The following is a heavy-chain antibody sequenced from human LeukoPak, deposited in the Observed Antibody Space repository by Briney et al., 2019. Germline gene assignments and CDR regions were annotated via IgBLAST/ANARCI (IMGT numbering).Heavy chain of an antibody. D-gene: IGHD1-14*01. Sequence: PSETLSLTCAVYGGSFSGYYWSWIRQPSGKGLEWIGEINHSGSTNYNPSLKSRVTISVDTSKNQFSLKLSSVTAADTAVYYCARVARYWFDPWGQGTLVTVSS. CDR1: GGSFSGYY. V-gene: IGHV4-34*01. J-gene: IGHJ5*02. CDR3: ARVARYWFDP. CDR2: INHSGST.